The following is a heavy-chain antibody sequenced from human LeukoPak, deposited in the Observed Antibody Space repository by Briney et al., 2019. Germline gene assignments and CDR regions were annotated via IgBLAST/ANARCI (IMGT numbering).Heavy chain of an antibody. V-gene: IGHV4-34*01. CDR3: AYSSGYQQQ. J-gene: IGHJ1*01. D-gene: IGHD3-22*01. Sequence: PSETLSLTCAVYGGSFSDYYWSWFRQPPGKGLEWIGEINYGGSTNYNPSPKSRVTISVDTSKKQFSLKLSSVTAADTAVYYCAYSSGYQQQWGQGTLVTVSS. CDR2: INYGGST. CDR1: GGSFSDYY.